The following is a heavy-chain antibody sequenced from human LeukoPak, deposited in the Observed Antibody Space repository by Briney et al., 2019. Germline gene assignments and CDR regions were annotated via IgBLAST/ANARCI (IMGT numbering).Heavy chain of an antibody. J-gene: IGHJ4*02. V-gene: IGHV3-74*01. CDR1: GFTFSDFW. CDR3: ATSPGGFCTGHSCHTFDY. Sequence: GGSLRLSCAASGFTFSDFWMHWVRQAPGKGLVWVSRINSGGTVTNYADSVKGRLTISRDNAKNTLYLQMNSLRAEDTAVYYCATSPGGFCTGHSCHTFDYWGQGTLVTVSS. D-gene: IGHD2-8*02. CDR2: INSGGTVT.